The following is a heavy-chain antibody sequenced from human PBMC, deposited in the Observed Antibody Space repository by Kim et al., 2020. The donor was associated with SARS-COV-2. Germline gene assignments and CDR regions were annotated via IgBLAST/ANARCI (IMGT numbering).Heavy chain of an antibody. Sequence: SETLSLTCAVYGGSFSGYYWSWIRQPPGKGLEWIGEINHSGSTNYNPSLKSRVTISVDTSKNQFSLKLSSVTAADTAVYYCARGIRQQLEDPDYWGQGTLVTVSS. J-gene: IGHJ4*02. CDR1: GGSFSGYY. V-gene: IGHV4-34*01. CDR3: ARGIRQQLEDPDY. CDR2: INHSGST. D-gene: IGHD6-6*01.